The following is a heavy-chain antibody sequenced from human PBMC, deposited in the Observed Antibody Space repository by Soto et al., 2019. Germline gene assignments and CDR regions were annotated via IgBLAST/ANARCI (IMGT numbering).Heavy chain of an antibody. V-gene: IGHV4-39*01. D-gene: IGHD6-13*01. CDR1: GGSINTRSFY. Sequence: PSETLSLTCTVSGGSINTRSFYWAWIRQPPGKGLEWIGSVYYSGSTYYNTSLESRVTISGDTSKNQFSLRLSSVTAADTATYYCARQYTSSWSRLEASFDXWGQGTLVTVSS. CDR2: VYYSGST. CDR3: ARQYTSSWSRLEASFDX. J-gene: IGHJ5*02.